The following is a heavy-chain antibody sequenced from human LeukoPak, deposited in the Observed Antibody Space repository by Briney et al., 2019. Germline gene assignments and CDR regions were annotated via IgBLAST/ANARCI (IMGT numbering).Heavy chain of an antibody. J-gene: IGHJ4*02. Sequence: GGSQRLSCAASGFTFSNAWMSWVRQAPGKGLEWVGRIKSKTDGGTTDYAAPVKGRFTISRDDSKNTLYLQMNSLKTEDTAVYYRTTKIGIAAAGTDYWGQGTLVTVSS. CDR2: IKSKTDGGTT. CDR3: TTKIGIAAAGTDY. V-gene: IGHV3-15*01. CDR1: GFTFSNAW. D-gene: IGHD6-13*01.